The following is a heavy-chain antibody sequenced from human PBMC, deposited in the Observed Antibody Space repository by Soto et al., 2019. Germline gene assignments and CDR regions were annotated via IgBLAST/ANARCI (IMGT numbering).Heavy chain of an antibody. Sequence: GGSLRLSCAASGFTFSSYAVSWVRQAPGKGPEWISSISGSGSTIYYADSVKGRFTISRDNSKNTLYLQMNSLRAEDTALYYCAKGARVVAASPTDYWGQGTLVTVSS. CDR2: ISGSGSTI. CDR1: GFTFSSYA. D-gene: IGHD2-15*01. J-gene: IGHJ4*02. CDR3: AKGARVVAASPTDY. V-gene: IGHV3-23*01.